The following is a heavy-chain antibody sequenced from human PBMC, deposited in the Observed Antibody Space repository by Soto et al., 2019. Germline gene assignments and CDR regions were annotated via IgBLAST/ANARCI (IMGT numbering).Heavy chain of an antibody. V-gene: IGHV3-21*01. CDR3: ASAGYCSGGSCFGMDV. J-gene: IGHJ6*02. Sequence: GESLRLSCAASGFTFSSYSMNWVRQAPGKGLEWVSSISSSSSYIYYADSVQGRFTISRGNAKNSLYLQMNSLRAEDTAVYYCASAGYCSGGSCFGMDVWGQGTTVTVSS. CDR2: ISSSSSYI. CDR1: GFTFSSYS. D-gene: IGHD2-15*01.